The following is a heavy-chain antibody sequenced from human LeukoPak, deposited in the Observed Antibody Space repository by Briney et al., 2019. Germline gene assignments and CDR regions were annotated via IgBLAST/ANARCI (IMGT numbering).Heavy chain of an antibody. V-gene: IGHV5-51*01. CDR1: GYSFTSYW. J-gene: IGHJ4*02. D-gene: IGHD3-22*01. CDR2: IYPGDSDT. CDR3: ATQKPYYYDSSGYFDY. Sequence: GESLKISCNGSGYSFTSYWIGWVRQMPGKGLEWMGIIYPGDSDTRYSPSFQGQVTISADKSISTAYLQWSSLKASDTAMYYCATQKPYYYDSSGYFDYWGQGTLVTVSS.